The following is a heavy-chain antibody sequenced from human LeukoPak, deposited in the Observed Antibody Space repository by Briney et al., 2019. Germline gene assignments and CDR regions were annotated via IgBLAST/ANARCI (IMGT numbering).Heavy chain of an antibody. D-gene: IGHD6-13*01. CDR1: GGSISSSSYY. Sequence: SETLSLTCTVSGGSISSSSYYWGWIRQPPGKGLEWIGSIYYSGSTYYNPSLKSRVTISVDTSKNQFSLKLSSVTAADTAVYYCARAGIAAGIDPWGQGTLVTVSS. V-gene: IGHV4-39*07. CDR2: IYYSGST. CDR3: ARAGIAAGIDP. J-gene: IGHJ5*02.